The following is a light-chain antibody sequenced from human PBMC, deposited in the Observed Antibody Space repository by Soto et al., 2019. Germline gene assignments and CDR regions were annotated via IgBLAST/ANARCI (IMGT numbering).Light chain of an antibody. V-gene: IGLV7-43*01. J-gene: IGLJ1*01. CDR3: LLFLGFSQGF. CDR1: TGAVTSGHW. CDR2: STS. Sequence: QTVVTQEPSLTVSPGGTVTLTCASSTGAVTSGHWPNWFQQKPGQAPRSLIYSTSNKHSWTPARFSGSLLGGKAALTLSGGQREEGAGYYCLLFLGFSQGFFGTGTKVPVL.